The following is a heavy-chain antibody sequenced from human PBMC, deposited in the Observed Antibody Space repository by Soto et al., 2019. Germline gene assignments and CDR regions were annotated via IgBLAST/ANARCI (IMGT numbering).Heavy chain of an antibody. CDR1: GGTFSSYT. Sequence: ASVKVSCKACGGTFSSYTISWVRQAPGKGLEWMGRIIPILGIANYAQKFQGRVTITADKSTSTAYMELSSLRSEDTAVYYCARDHARYYDYIWGSYRLYYYYMDVWGKGTTVTVSS. D-gene: IGHD3-16*02. J-gene: IGHJ6*03. CDR3: ARDHARYYDYIWGSYRLYYYYMDV. CDR2: IIPILGIA. V-gene: IGHV1-69*04.